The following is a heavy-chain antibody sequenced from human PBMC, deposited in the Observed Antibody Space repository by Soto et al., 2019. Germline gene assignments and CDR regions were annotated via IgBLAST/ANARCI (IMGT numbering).Heavy chain of an antibody. CDR3: ALDPRGYSYRLFWRYSNLDV. Sequence: GGALRLSCGASGLTVSSNYMSWVRQAPGKGLEWVSVIYSEGTTYYADSVKGRFTVSRDNSKNTLYLQMNSLRVEDTAVYYCALDPRGYSYRLFWRYSNLDVWGQGTKVTVSS. J-gene: IGHJ6*02. CDR1: GLTVSSNY. V-gene: IGHV3-53*01. CDR2: IYSEGTT. D-gene: IGHD5-18*01.